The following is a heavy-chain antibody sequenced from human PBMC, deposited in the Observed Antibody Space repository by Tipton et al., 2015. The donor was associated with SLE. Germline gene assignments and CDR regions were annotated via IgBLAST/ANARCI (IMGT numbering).Heavy chain of an antibody. J-gene: IGHJ4*02. CDR1: GFTFSNYE. CDR2: ITSSGNTV. V-gene: IGHV3-48*03. Sequence: SLRLSCAASGFTFSNYEMNWVRQAPGKGLEWLSYITSSGNTVYYADSVKGRFTISRDNAQKSLFLQMNSLGPEDTAVYYCARDLRNWGQGTLVTVSS. D-gene: IGHD1-14*01. CDR3: ARDLRN.